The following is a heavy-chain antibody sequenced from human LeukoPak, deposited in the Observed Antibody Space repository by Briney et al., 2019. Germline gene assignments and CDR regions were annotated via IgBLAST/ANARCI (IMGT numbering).Heavy chain of an antibody. CDR3: ASLRYFDWLFDY. CDR2: IYSGGST. CDR1: GFTVSSNY. J-gene: IGHJ4*02. V-gene: IGHV3-66*01. D-gene: IGHD3-9*01. Sequence: PGGSLRLSCAASGFTVSSNYMSWVRQAPGKGLEWVSVIYSGGSTYYADSVKGRFTISRDDSKNTLYLQMNSLRAEDTAVYYRASLRYFDWLFDYWGQGTLVTVSS.